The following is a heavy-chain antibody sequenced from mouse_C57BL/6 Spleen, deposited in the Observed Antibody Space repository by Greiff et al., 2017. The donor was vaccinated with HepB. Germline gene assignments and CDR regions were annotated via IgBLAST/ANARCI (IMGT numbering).Heavy chain of an antibody. V-gene: IGHV5-4*01. Sequence: EVQLVESGGGLVKPGGSLKLSCAASGFTFSSYAMSWVRQTPEKRLEWVATISDGGSYTYYPDNVKGRFTISRDNAKNNLYLQMSHLKSEDTAMYYCARETTVVPFDYWGQGTTLTVSS. CDR3: ARETTVVPFDY. CDR2: ISDGGSYT. CDR1: GFTFSSYA. J-gene: IGHJ2*01. D-gene: IGHD1-1*01.